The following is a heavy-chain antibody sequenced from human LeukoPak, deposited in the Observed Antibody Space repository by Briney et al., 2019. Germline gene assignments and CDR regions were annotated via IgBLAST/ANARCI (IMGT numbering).Heavy chain of an antibody. D-gene: IGHD3-22*01. CDR1: GASMTFTHYY. V-gene: IGHV4-39*07. CDR3: ARVDSSGYYYGRAGIDY. J-gene: IGHJ4*02. CDR2: INYYGST. Sequence: PSATLSLTCTVSGASMTFTHYYWVWVRQPPGKGLEWIGTINYYGSTYYNPSLKSRVSISLDTSKSQFSLNLGSVTAADTAVYYCARVDSSGYYYGRAGIDYWGQGTLVTVSS.